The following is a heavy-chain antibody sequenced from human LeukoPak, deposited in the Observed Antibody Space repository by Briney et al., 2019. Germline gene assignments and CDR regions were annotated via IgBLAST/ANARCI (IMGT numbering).Heavy chain of an antibody. CDR1: GYSVTGYY. V-gene: IGHV1-2*02. CDR2: INPNSGAT. J-gene: IGHJ4*02. Sequence: GASVKVSCKASGYSVTGYYIHWVRQAPGQGLEWMGWINPNSGATNYAQKFQARVTVTRDTSISTAYMELSRLGSDDTAVYFCARDQNYFDTTTYYGMDYWGQGTLVTVSS. D-gene: IGHD3-22*01. CDR3: ARDQNYFDTTTYYGMDY.